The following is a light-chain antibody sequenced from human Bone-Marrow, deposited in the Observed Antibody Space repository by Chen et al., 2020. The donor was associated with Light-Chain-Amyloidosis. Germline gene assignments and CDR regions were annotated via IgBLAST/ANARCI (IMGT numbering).Light chain of an antibody. Sequence: QSALTQPASVSESPGQSITISCTGTSSDLGGYNFVSWYQQHPGKAPKLMIFDVSSRPSGVSDRFSGSKSGNTASLTISGLQAEDEATYYCSSFTSSRTVVFGTGTRLIVL. V-gene: IGLV2-14*03. CDR2: DVS. CDR3: SSFTSSRTVV. CDR1: SSDLGGYNF. J-gene: IGLJ2*01.